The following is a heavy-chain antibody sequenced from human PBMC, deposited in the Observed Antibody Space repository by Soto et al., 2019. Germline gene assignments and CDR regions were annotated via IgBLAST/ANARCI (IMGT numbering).Heavy chain of an antibody. D-gene: IGHD3-16*02. CDR2: ITPIYPTT. CDR1: GGPFSSYV. J-gene: IGHJ6*01. V-gene: IGHV1-69*13. Sequence: VASVQVSCKASGGPFSSYVISWVRQAPGQGLEWMGGITPIYPTTNYAQKFQGRVTITADESANTAFLELSSLRSEDSAVYYCARGPVSSRRYDSYYFRRDVGGRGTTVTGSS. CDR3: ARGPVSSRRYDSYYFRRDV.